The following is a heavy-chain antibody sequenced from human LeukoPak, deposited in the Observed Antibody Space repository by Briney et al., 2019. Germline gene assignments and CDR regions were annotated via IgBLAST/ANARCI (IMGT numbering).Heavy chain of an antibody. D-gene: IGHD2-2*02. Sequence: SETLSLTCTVSGGSISSSSYYWGWIRQPPGKGLEWIGSIYYSGSTYYNPSLKSRGTISVDTSKNPFSLTLSSVTAADAAVYYCARDRPGAYCSSTSCYKADAFDIWGQGTMVTVSS. J-gene: IGHJ3*02. CDR3: ARDRPGAYCSSTSCYKADAFDI. V-gene: IGHV4-39*02. CDR2: IYYSGST. CDR1: GGSISSSSYY.